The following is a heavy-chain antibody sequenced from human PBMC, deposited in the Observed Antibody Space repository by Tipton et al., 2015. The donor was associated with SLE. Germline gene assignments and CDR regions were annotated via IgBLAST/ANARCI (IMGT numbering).Heavy chain of an antibody. Sequence: QSGAEVKKPGASVKVSCKASGYTFTSYGISWVRQAPGQGLEWMGGIIPIFGTANYAQKFQGRVTITADESTSTAYMELSSLRSEDTAVYYCARGYSSSWVLQHWGQGTLVTVSS. CDR2: IIPIFGTA. CDR1: GYTFTSYG. D-gene: IGHD6-13*01. V-gene: IGHV1-69*13. J-gene: IGHJ1*01. CDR3: ARGYSSSWVLQH.